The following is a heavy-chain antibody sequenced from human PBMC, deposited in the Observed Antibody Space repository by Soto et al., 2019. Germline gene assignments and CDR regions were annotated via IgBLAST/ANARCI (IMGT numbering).Heavy chain of an antibody. CDR1: GYNFIDYD. Sequence: QVQLVQSGAEVKKPGASVKVSCKASGYNFIDYDINWMRQSTGQGLEWMGWMTPNSGNTGYAQKFQGRVTLTRDTSIGTAYMELSSLKTEDTAVYHCSRNPYGSGLFDPWGQGTLVTVSS. V-gene: IGHV1-8*01. D-gene: IGHD6-19*01. CDR2: MTPNSGNT. J-gene: IGHJ5*02. CDR3: SRNPYGSGLFDP.